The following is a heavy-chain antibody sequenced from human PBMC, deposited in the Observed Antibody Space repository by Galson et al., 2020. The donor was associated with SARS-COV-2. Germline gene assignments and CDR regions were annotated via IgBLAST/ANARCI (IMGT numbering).Heavy chain of an antibody. D-gene: IGHD3-16*01. V-gene: IGHV2-70*13. J-gene: IGHJ6*03. Sequence: SGPTLVKPTQTLTLTCTFSGFSLSTSGMCVSWIRQPPGKALEWLALIDWDDDKYYITSLETRLSISRDTSKNQVVLTMTNMDPVDTATYYCARSVTSLNYHYMDVWGEGTTVTVSS. CDR1: GFSLSTSGMC. CDR2: IDWDDDK. CDR3: ARSVTSLNYHYMDV.